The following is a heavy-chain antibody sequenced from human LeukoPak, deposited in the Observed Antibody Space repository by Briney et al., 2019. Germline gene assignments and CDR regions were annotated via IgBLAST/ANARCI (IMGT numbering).Heavy chain of an antibody. CDR3: ASVDSSGWYYFDY. CDR1: GYTFTSYA. Sequence: ASVKVSCKASGYTFTSYAMHCVRQAPGQRLEWMGWINAGNGNTKYSQKFQGRVTINRDTSASTAYMELSSLRSEDTAVYYCASVDSSGWYYFDYWGQGTLVTVSS. D-gene: IGHD6-19*01. J-gene: IGHJ4*02. CDR2: INAGNGNT. V-gene: IGHV1-3*01.